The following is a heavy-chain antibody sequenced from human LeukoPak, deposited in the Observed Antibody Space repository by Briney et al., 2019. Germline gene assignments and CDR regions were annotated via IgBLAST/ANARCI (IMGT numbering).Heavy chain of an antibody. D-gene: IGHD5-24*01. CDR2: ISFDGTNK. V-gene: IGHV3-30*18. CDR1: GFPFSSYG. Sequence: GGSLRLPCAASGFPFSSYGMHWVRQAPGKGLGWVALISFDGTNKYYADSVKGRFTISRDNSKNTLYLQMNSLRAEDTAVYYCAKDRRLQLPFDYWGQGTLVTVSS. CDR3: AKDRRLQLPFDY. J-gene: IGHJ4*02.